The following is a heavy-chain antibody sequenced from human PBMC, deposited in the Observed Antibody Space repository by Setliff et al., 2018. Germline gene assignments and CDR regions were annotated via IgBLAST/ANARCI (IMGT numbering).Heavy chain of an antibody. CDR2: IYRNGNT. J-gene: IGHJ4*02. D-gene: IGHD4-17*01. CDR3: ARQIDYGDFQYFDY. CDR1: DFSINSGYY. Sequence: PSETLSLTCSVSDFSINSGYYWGWIRQSPGEGLEWIGSIYRNGNTYYNPFLKSRVTISVDTSKNQLSLKLNSVTAADTAVYYCARQIDYGDFQYFDYWGQGTLVTVSS. V-gene: IGHV4-38-2*01.